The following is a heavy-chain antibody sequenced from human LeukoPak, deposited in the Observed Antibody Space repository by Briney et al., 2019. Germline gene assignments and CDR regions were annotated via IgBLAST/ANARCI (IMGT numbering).Heavy chain of an antibody. V-gene: IGHV3-7*04. Sequence: GGSLRLSCAASGFTFSSYWMSWVRQAPGKGLEWVAHIKQDGSEKYYVDSVKGRFTISRDNAKNSLYLQMNSLRAEDTAVYYCARAIVVVPAYYYYYGMDVWGQGTTVTVSS. CDR2: IKQDGSEK. CDR1: GFTFSSYW. D-gene: IGHD2-2*01. CDR3: ARAIVVVPAYYYYYGMDV. J-gene: IGHJ6*02.